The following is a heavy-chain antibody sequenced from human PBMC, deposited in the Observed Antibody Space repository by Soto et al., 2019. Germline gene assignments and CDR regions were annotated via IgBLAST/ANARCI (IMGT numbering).Heavy chain of an antibody. D-gene: IGHD2-21*02. J-gene: IGHJ6*02. CDR1: GGTFSSYA. Sequence: QVQLVQSGAEVKKPGSSVKVSCKASGGTFSSYAISWVRQAPGQGLEWMGGIIPIFGTADYAQKFQGRVTMTAEDSTSTADLELSSLRSEDTAVYYCASHCGGDCYSRSPPYYYYGMDVWGQGTTVTVSS. CDR3: ASHCGGDCYSRSPPYYYYGMDV. V-gene: IGHV1-69*12. CDR2: IIPIFGTA.